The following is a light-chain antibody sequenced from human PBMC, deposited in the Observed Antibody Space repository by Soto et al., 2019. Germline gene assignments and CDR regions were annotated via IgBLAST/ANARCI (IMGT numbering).Light chain of an antibody. V-gene: IGKV3-11*01. Sequence: EIVLTQSPATLSLSPGERATLSCRASQSVGSYLAWYQQKPGQAPRLLISDASNRATGIPARFSGSGSGTDFTLTISSLEPEDFAIYYCQQRFNWPPWTFGQGTKVEIK. CDR1: QSVGSY. J-gene: IGKJ1*01. CDR3: QQRFNWPPWT. CDR2: DAS.